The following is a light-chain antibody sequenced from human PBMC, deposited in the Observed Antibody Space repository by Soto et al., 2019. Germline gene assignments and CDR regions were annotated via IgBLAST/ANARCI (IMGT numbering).Light chain of an antibody. V-gene: IGKV3-15*01. CDR1: QNVNSR. J-gene: IGKJ4*01. Sequence: EILMTQSPATLSVSPGERATLSCRASQNVNSRLVWYQQRPGQAPRLLIYGASTRATGIPARFSGSGSGTEFTLXIXXXXSXXXXXXXXXXXSDWPLTFGGGTKVEIK. CDR2: GAS. CDR3: XXXSDWPLT.